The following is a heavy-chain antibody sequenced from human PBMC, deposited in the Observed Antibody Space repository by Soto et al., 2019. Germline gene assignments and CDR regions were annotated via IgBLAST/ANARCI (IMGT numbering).Heavy chain of an antibody. V-gene: IGHV3-74*01. J-gene: IGHJ4*02. CDR1: GFTFSSYW. CDR3: GRSREGYSYFEH. D-gene: IGHD4-4*01. CDR2: ISSDGSNI. Sequence: EVQLVESGGGFVQPGGSRRISCAASGFTFSSYWMHWVRQAPGAGPVWVSRISSDGSNIYYADSVKGRFTVSRDNAKNTLYLQMSSLRADDTAVYYCGRSREGYSYFEHWGQGILVTVSS.